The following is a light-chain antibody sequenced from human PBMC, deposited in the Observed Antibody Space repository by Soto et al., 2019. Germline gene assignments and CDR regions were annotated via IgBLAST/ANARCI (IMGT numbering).Light chain of an antibody. CDR3: QQYGSTRT. CDR1: QSVRTSY. Sequence: EIVLTQSPGTLSLSPGESATLCCRGSQSVRTSYLAWYQPNPGQPRSLLVYGASSRATSTPDRFSGSGSGTDSTLTISRLEHEDLAVYYCQQYGSTRTFGQGTKVDIK. J-gene: IGKJ1*01. V-gene: IGKV3-20*01. CDR2: GAS.